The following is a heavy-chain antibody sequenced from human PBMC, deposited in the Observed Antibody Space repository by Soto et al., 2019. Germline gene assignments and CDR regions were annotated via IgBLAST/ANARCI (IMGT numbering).Heavy chain of an antibody. J-gene: IGHJ3*02. CDR3: AGLSYYYDSSGQRSDAFDI. Sequence: SETLSLTCTVSGGSISSGGYYWSWIRQHPGKGLEWIGYIYYSGSTYYNPSLKSRVTISVDMSKNQFSLKLSSVTAADTAVYYCAGLSYYYDSSGQRSDAFDIWGQGTMVTVSS. CDR1: GGSISSGGYY. V-gene: IGHV4-31*03. D-gene: IGHD3-22*01. CDR2: IYYSGST.